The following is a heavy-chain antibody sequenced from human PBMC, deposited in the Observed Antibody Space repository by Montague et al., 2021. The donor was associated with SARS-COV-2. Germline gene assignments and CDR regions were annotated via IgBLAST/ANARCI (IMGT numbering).Heavy chain of an antibody. CDR3: ARIQATVNAFDI. D-gene: IGHD4-17*01. Sequence: PALVKPTQTLTLTCTFSGFSLSTSGMCVSWIRQPPGKALEWLARIDWDDDKYYSISLKTRLSISKDTSKNQVVLTMTNMDPVDTATYYCARIQATVNAFDIWGQGTMVTVSS. V-gene: IGHV2-70*11. CDR1: GFSLSTSGMC. J-gene: IGHJ3*02. CDR2: IDWDDDK.